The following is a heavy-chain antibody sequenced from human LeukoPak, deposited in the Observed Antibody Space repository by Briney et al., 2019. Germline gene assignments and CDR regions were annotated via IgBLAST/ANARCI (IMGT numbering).Heavy chain of an antibody. D-gene: IGHD3-9*01. CDR3: ARDTPWGYFD. CDR1: GGSIRSGGYY. CDR2: IYYSGNT. J-gene: IGHJ4*02. V-gene: IGHV4-31*03. Sequence: SETLSLTCTVSGGSIRSGGYYWSWIRQPPGKGLEWIGYIYYSGNTYYNPSLKSRVTISVDTSKNQFSLKLSSVTAADTAVYYCARDTPWGYFDWGQGTLVTVSS.